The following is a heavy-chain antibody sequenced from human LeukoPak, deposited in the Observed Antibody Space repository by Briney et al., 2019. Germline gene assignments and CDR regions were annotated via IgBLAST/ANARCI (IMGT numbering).Heavy chain of an antibody. CDR3: ARSAYCGGDCFQPY. V-gene: IGHV1-2*02. J-gene: IGHJ4*02. CDR1: GYTFTCYY. D-gene: IGHD2-21*02. Sequence: GASVKVSCKASGYTFTCYYMHWVRQAPGQGVERMGWINPNSGGRNYAQKFQGRVTMTRDTSISTAYMELSRLKSDDTAVYYCARSAYCGGDCFQPYWGQGTLVTVSS. CDR2: INPNSGGR.